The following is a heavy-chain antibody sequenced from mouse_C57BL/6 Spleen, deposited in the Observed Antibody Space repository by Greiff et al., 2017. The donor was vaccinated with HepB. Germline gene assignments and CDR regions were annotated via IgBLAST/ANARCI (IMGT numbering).Heavy chain of an antibody. CDR3: ARNMITTMGHAMDY. J-gene: IGHJ4*01. CDR1: GFSLTSYG. CDR2: IWSGGST. V-gene: IGHV2-2*01. D-gene: IGHD2-4*01. Sequence: QVQLKESGPGLVQPSQSLSITCTVSGFSLTSYGVHWVRQSPGKGLEWLGVIWSGGSTDYNAAFISRLSISKDNSKSQVFFKMNSLQADDTAIYYCARNMITTMGHAMDYWGQGTSVTVSS.